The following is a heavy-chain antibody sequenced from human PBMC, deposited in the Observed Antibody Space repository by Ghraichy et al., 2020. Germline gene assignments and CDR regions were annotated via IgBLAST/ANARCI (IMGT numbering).Heavy chain of an antibody. CDR3: ARDHYYDSSGYDHYWGYYYGMDV. CDR1: GFTFSSYA. J-gene: IGHJ6*02. Sequence: GGSLRLSCAASGFTFSSYAMHWVRQAPGKGLEWVAVISYDGSNKYYADSVKGRFTISRDNSKNTLYLQMNSLRAEDTAVYYCARDHYYDSSGYDHYWGYYYGMDVWGQGTTVTVSS. CDR2: ISYDGSNK. D-gene: IGHD3-22*01. V-gene: IGHV3-30*04.